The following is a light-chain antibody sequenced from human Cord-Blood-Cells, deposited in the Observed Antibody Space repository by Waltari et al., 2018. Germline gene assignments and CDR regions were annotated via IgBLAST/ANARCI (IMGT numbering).Light chain of an antibody. CDR3: QQSYSTPYS. Sequence: DIQMTQSPSSLSASVGDRVTITSRASQSISSYLTWYQQKPGKAPKLLIYAAASVPSGVPSMVSGSGSGTDFTLTSSSRQPEDFATYYCQQSYSTPYSFGQGTKLEIK. V-gene: IGKV1-39*01. J-gene: IGKJ2*03. CDR1: QSISSY. CDR2: AAA.